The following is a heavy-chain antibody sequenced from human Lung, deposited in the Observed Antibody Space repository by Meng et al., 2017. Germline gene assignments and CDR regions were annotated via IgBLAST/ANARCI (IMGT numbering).Heavy chain of an antibody. Sequence: HVELVQSGAEVKKPGASVKMSCKPSGYNFPDYYIHWVRRAPGQGLEWMGRINPKSGDTHYAQKFQARVTMTGETSISTAYMELSGLRSDDTAMYYCARDEDISAAGKLFGDYWGQGTLVTVSS. J-gene: IGHJ4*02. CDR1: GYNFPDYY. V-gene: IGHV1-2*06. D-gene: IGHD6-25*01. CDR3: ARDEDISAAGKLFGDY. CDR2: INPKSGDT.